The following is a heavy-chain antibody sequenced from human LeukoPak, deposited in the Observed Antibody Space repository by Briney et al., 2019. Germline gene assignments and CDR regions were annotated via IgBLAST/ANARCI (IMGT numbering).Heavy chain of an antibody. CDR1: GGTFSSYA. V-gene: IGHV1-69*05. CDR3: ARVGIYCSGGSCYRAHFDY. J-gene: IGHJ4*02. D-gene: IGHD2-15*01. CDR2: IIPIFGTA. Sequence: GASVKVSCKASGGTFSSYAISWVRQAPGQGLEWMGGIIPIFGTANYAQKFQGRVTITTDESTSTAYMELRSLRSDDTAVYYCARVGIYCSGGSCYRAHFDYWGQGTLVTVSS.